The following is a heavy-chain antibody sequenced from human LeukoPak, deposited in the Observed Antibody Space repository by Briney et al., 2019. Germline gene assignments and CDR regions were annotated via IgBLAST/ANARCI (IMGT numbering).Heavy chain of an antibody. Sequence: ASVKVSCKASGYTFTSYGISWVRQAPGQGPEWMGWISAYNGNTNYAQKLQGRVTMTTDTSTSTAYMELRSLRSDDTAVYYCARDIRRGYSYGSGYWGQGTLVTVSS. D-gene: IGHD5-18*01. CDR2: ISAYNGNT. V-gene: IGHV1-18*01. J-gene: IGHJ4*02. CDR1: GYTFTSYG. CDR3: ARDIRRGYSYGSGY.